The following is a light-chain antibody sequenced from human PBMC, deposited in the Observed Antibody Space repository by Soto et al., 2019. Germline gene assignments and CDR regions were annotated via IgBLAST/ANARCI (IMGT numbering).Light chain of an antibody. V-gene: IGKV3-20*01. J-gene: IGKJ5*01. CDR2: GAS. CDR1: QRVSGSN. Sequence: EIVLTQSPGTLSLSPGERVNISCRASQRVSGSNVGWYQQKPGQAPSLLIYGASKRTTGVPERFSGSGSGTDFTLTIARLEPEDFAVYYCQEYDGAPITFGLGTRLEIK. CDR3: QEYDGAPIT.